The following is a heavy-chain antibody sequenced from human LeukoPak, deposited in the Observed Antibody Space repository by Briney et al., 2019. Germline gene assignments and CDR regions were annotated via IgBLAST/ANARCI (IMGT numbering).Heavy chain of an antibody. J-gene: IGHJ6*03. D-gene: IGHD6-19*01. CDR3: TKELHVAVAVADYYYFYMDL. CDR2: INGGGNTT. Sequence: GGSLRLSCAASGFAFSSFARGWVRQSPGKGLEWLSTINGGGNTTFYSDSVKGRFTISRDNSKNTLYLHMDRLRPDDTAMYYCTKELHVAVAVADYYYFYMDLWGRGTAVTVSS. V-gene: IGHV3-23*01. CDR1: GFAFSSFA.